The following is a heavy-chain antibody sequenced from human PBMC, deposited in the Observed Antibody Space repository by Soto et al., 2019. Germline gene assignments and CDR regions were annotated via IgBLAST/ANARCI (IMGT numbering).Heavy chain of an antibody. CDR2: ISYDGSNK. D-gene: IGHD3-3*01. J-gene: IGHJ6*02. Sequence: GGFLRLSCAASGFTFSGYGMHWVRQAPGKGLEWVAVISYDGSNKYYADSVKGRFTISRDNSKNTLYLQMNSLRAEDTAVYYCAKDALRFLEWLAFYGMDVWGQGTTVNVSS. CDR1: GFTFSGYG. CDR3: AKDALRFLEWLAFYGMDV. V-gene: IGHV3-30*18.